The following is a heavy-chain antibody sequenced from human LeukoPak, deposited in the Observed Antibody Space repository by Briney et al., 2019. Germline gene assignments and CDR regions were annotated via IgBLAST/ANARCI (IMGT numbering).Heavy chain of an antibody. CDR1: GGSISSGGYS. V-gene: IGHV4-30-2*01. J-gene: IGHJ5*02. CDR2: IYHSGST. Sequence: PSQTLSLTCAVSGGSISSGGYSWSWIRQPPGKGLEWIGYIYHSGSTYYNPSLKSRVTISVDRSKNQFSLKLSSVTAADTAVYYCARYSKGYTVNQFDPWGQGTLVTVSS. D-gene: IGHD4-11*01. CDR3: ARYSKGYTVNQFDP.